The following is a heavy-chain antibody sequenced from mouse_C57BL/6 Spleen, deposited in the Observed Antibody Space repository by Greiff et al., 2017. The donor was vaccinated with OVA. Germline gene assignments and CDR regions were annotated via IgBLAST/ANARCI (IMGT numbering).Heavy chain of an antibody. CDR3: ARESNEGYYFDY. CDR2: INYDGSST. J-gene: IGHJ2*01. V-gene: IGHV5-16*01. Sequence: EVKVVESEGGLVQPGSSMKLSCTASGFTFSDYYMAWVRQVPEKGLEWVANINYDGSSTYYLDSLKSRFIISRDNAKNILYLQMSSLKSEDTATYYCARESNEGYYFDYWGQGTTLTVSS. CDR1: GFTFSDYY. D-gene: IGHD2-5*01.